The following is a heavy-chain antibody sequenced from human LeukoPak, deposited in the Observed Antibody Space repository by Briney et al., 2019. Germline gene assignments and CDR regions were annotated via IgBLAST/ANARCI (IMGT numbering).Heavy chain of an antibody. D-gene: IGHD2-2*01. J-gene: IGHJ4*02. CDR3: ARERLVGVVVPAAMDY. V-gene: IGHV1-2*02. CDR2: INPNSGGT. Sequence: ASVKVSCKASGYTFTGYYMHWVRQAPGQGLEWMGWINPNSGGTNYAQKFQGRVTMTRDTSISTAYMELSRLRSDDTAVYYCARERLVGVVVPAAMDYWGQGTLVTVSS. CDR1: GYTFTGYY.